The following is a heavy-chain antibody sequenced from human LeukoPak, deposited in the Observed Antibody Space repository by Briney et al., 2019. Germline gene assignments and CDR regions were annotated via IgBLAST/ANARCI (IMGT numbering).Heavy chain of an antibody. V-gene: IGHV1-8*01. Sequence: GASVKVSCKASGYTFTSYDINWVRQATGQGLEWMGWMNPNSGNTGYAQKFQGRVTMTRNTSISTAYMELSSLRSEDTAVYYCARGWGLRYFDWLSGDYYYYGMDVWGQGTTVTVSS. D-gene: IGHD3-9*01. CDR3: ARGWGLRYFDWLSGDYYYYGMDV. CDR2: MNPNSGNT. CDR1: GYTFTSYD. J-gene: IGHJ6*02.